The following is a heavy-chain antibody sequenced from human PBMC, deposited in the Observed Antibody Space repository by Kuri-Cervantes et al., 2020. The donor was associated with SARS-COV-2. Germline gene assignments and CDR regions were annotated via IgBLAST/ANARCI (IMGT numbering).Heavy chain of an antibody. J-gene: IGHJ5*02. CDR3: ARDQGWLDPWWFDP. D-gene: IGHD6-19*01. CDR1: GFTFSSYR. V-gene: IGHV3-7*01. CDR2: IKQDGSEK. Sequence: GESLKISCAAPGFTFSSYRMSWVRQAPGKGLEWVANIKQDGSEKYYVDSVKGRFTISRDNAKNSLYLQMNSLRAEDTAVYYCARDQGWLDPWWFDPWGQGTLVTVSS.